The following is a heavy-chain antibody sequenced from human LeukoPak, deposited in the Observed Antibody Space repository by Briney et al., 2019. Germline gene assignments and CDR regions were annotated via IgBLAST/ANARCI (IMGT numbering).Heavy chain of an antibody. CDR2: ISAYNGNT. CDR1: GYTFTSYG. V-gene: IGHV1-18*01. D-gene: IGHD3-9*01. CDR3: ARDRRLPINPNFYGLLPYYYYYGMDV. Sequence: GASVKVSCKASGYTFTSYGISWVRQAPGQGLEWMGWISAYNGNTNYAQKLQGRVTMTTDTSTSTAYKESRSLRSDAAAVFYCARDRRLPINPNFYGLLPYYYYYGMDVWAKGTTVTVSS. J-gene: IGHJ6*04.